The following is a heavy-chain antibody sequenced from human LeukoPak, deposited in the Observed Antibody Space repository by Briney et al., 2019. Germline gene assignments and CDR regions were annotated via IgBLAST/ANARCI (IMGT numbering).Heavy chain of an antibody. CDR1: GFTFDYYA. V-gene: IGHV3-9*01. CDR2: ISWNSGSI. CDR3: AILYCGGDCYPI. J-gene: IGHJ4*02. Sequence: LPGGSLRLSCAASGFTFDYYAMHWVRQAPGKGLGWVSGISWNSGSIGYADSVKGRFTISRDNAKNYLYLQMNSLRAEDTALYYCAILYCGGDCYPIWGQGNLVTVSS. D-gene: IGHD2-21*02.